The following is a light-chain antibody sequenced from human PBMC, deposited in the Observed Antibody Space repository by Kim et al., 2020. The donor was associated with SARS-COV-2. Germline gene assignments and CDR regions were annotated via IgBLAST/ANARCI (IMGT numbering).Light chain of an antibody. Sequence: EIVLTQSPGTLSLSPGERATLSCRASQSVSSSYLAWYQQKPGQAPRLLIYGASSRATGIPDRFSGIGSGTDFTLTISRLEPEDFAVYYCQQYGSSPRTFGQGTKGDIK. CDR1: QSVSSSY. J-gene: IGKJ1*01. CDR2: GAS. V-gene: IGKV3-20*01. CDR3: QQYGSSPRT.